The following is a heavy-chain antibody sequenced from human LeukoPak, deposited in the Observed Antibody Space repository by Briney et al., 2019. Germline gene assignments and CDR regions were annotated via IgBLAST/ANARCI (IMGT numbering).Heavy chain of an antibody. J-gene: IGHJ4*02. Sequence: HGRSLRLSCAASGFTFSNYGMHWVRQAPGKGLEWVAVIWYDGSNKYYADSVRGRFTISRDNTMNSPYLQMSSLRAEDTAVYYCATDRGWRTSGYYLYYFEYWGQGTLVTFSS. CDR3: ATDRGWRTSGYYLYYFEY. D-gene: IGHD3-3*01. V-gene: IGHV3-33*03. CDR2: IWYDGSNK. CDR1: GFTFSNYG.